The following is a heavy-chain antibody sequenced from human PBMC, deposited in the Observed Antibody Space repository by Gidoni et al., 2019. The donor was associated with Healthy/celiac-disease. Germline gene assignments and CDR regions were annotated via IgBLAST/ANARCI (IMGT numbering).Heavy chain of an antibody. V-gene: IGHV4-4*07. Sequence: QVQLQESGPGLVKPSETLSLTCTVSGGSISSYYWSWIRQPAGKGLEWIGRIYTSGRTNYNPSLKSRVTMSVDTSKNQFSLKLSSVTAADTAVYYCAREVVPAAPYYYYYMDVWGKGTTVTVSS. CDR2: IYTSGRT. CDR3: AREVVPAAPYYYYYMDV. J-gene: IGHJ6*03. CDR1: GGSISSYY. D-gene: IGHD2-2*01.